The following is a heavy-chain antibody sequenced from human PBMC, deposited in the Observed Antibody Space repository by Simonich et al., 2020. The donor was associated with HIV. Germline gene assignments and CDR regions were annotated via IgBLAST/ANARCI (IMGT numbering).Heavy chain of an antibody. Sequence: EVQLVESGGGFGMPGGYLRISCAAYGLTFRSYCMYWVHQDPGKGFVYVSRITTDGRDTTYADSVKGLFPISRNNAMNTLYLQMKSLRAEDTAVYYCARPAGEILEWLFSPPPDYWGQGTLVTVSS. J-gene: IGHJ4*02. V-gene: IGHV3-74*01. CDR1: GLTFRSYC. D-gene: IGHD3-3*01. CDR3: ARPAGEILEWLFSPPPDY. CDR2: ITTDGRDT.